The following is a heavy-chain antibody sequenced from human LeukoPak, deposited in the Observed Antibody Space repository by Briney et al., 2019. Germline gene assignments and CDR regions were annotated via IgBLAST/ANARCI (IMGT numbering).Heavy chain of an antibody. Sequence: TSETLSLTCTVSGGSISSYYWSWIRQPAGKGLEWIGRIYTSGSTNYNPSLKSRVTMSVDTSKNQFSLKLSSVTAADTAVYYCARDLLAQSSGWTARSAFDIWGQGTMVTVSS. CDR2: IYTSGST. CDR1: GGSISSYY. V-gene: IGHV4-4*07. D-gene: IGHD6-19*01. CDR3: ARDLLAQSSGWTARSAFDI. J-gene: IGHJ3*02.